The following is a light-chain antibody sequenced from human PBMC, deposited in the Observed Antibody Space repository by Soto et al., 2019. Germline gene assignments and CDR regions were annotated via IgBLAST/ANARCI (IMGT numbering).Light chain of an antibody. CDR2: EVV. J-gene: IGLJ1*01. CDR1: SSDVAGYNY. Sequence: QSALTQPASVSGSPGQSITISCTGTSSDVAGYNYVSWYQHHPGKAPKLMIYEVVNRPSGVSNRFSGSKSGITASLTISGLQAEDEADYYCTSYTSSSPLVFGTGTKLTVL. CDR3: TSYTSSSPLV. V-gene: IGLV2-14*01.